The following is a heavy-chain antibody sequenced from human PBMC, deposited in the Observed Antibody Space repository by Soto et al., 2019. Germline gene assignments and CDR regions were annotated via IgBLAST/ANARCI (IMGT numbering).Heavy chain of an antibody. CDR1: GGSISSGDYY. V-gene: IGHV4-30-4*01. J-gene: IGHJ5*02. D-gene: IGHD2-8*01. CDR2: IYDSGST. CDR3: ARDNGVGP. Sequence: QVQLQESGPGLVKPSQTLSLTCTVSGGSISSGDYYWSWIRQPPGKGLVWIGYIYDSGSTYYNSSLKSRVNITRDTSKNQFSLKLTSVTAADTAVYYCARDNGVGPWGQGTLVTVSS.